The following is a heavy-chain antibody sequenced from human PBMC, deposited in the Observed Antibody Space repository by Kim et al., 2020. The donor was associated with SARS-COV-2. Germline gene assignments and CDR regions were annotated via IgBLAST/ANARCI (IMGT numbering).Heavy chain of an antibody. CDR2: INHSGST. D-gene: IGHD2-15*01. CDR1: GGSFSGYY. V-gene: IGHV4-34*01. J-gene: IGHJ6*02. Sequence: SETLSLTCAVYGGSFSGYYWSWIRQPPGTGLEWRGEINHSGSTNSNPSLKSRLTISVDTSKNQFSLKLSFVTAADTAVYYCARTYCSGGSCYPGFYYYGIDVWGQGPTVTVYS. CDR3: ARTYCSGGSCYPGFYYYGIDV.